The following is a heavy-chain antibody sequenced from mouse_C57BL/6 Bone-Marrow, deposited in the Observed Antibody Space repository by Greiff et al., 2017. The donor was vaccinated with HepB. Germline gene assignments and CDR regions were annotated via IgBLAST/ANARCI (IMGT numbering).Heavy chain of an antibody. D-gene: IGHD2-3*01. Sequence: VQLVESGPGLVAPSQSLSITCTVSGFSLTSYGVDWVRQSPGKGLEWLGVIWGVGSTNYNSALKSRLSISKDNSKSQVFLKMNSLQTDDTAMYYCASLIYDGYSLYAMDYWGQGTSVTVSS. V-gene: IGHV2-6*01. CDR2: IWGVGST. CDR1: GFSLTSYG. J-gene: IGHJ4*01. CDR3: ASLIYDGYSLYAMDY.